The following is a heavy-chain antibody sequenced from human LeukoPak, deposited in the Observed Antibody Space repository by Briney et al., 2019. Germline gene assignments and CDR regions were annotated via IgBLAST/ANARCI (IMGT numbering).Heavy chain of an antibody. Sequence: GIIPIFGTANYAQKFQGRVTITADESTSTAYMELSSLRSEDTAVYYCARGADSSGYYSTYWGQGTLVTVSS. V-gene: IGHV1-69*01. J-gene: IGHJ4*02. D-gene: IGHD3-22*01. CDR2: IIPIFGTA. CDR3: ARGADSSGYYSTY.